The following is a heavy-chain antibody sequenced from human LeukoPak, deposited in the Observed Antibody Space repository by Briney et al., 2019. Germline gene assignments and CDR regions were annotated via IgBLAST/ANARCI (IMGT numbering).Heavy chain of an antibody. CDR1: GGSFSGYY. Sequence: SETLSLTCAVYGGSFSGYYWSWIRQPPGKGLEWIGEINHSGSTNYNPSLKSRVTISVDTSKNQFSLKLSSVTAADTAVYYCARGTDYGGNSDDYWGQGTLVTVSS. CDR2: INHSGST. V-gene: IGHV4-34*01. D-gene: IGHD4-23*01. CDR3: ARGTDYGGNSDDY. J-gene: IGHJ4*02.